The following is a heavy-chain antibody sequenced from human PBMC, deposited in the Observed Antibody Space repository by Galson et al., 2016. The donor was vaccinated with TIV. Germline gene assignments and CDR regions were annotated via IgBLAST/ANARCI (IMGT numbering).Heavy chain of an antibody. CDR1: GYRFTSYW. J-gene: IGHJ5*02. CDR3: ARGVSSESAWLDP. CDR2: IDPTDSYT. V-gene: IGHV5-10-1*01. D-gene: IGHD5/OR15-5a*01. Sequence: QSGAEVKKPGESLRISCKGSGYRFTSYWINWVRQMPGKGLEWMGRIDPTDSYTNYSPSFQGHVTISADKSSTTAYLQWSSLKAPDTAIYYCARGVSSESAWLDPWGPGTPVTVAS.